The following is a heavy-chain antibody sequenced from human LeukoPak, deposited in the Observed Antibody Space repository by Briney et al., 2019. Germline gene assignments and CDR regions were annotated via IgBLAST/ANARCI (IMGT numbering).Heavy chain of an antibody. V-gene: IGHV4-34*01. D-gene: IGHD2-21*01. J-gene: IGHJ5*02. CDR1: GGSFSGYY. CDR2: INHSGST. Sequence: SETLSLTCAVYGGSFSGYYWSWIRQPPGKGLEWIGEINHSGSTNYNPSLKSRVTISVDTSKNQFSLKLSSVTAADTAVYYCARRGVGAGRRWFDPWGQGTLVTVSS. CDR3: ARRGVGAGRRWFDP.